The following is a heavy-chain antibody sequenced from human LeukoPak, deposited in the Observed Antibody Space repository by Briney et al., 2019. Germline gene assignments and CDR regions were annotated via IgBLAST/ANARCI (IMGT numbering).Heavy chain of an antibody. D-gene: IGHD5-12*01. V-gene: IGHV3-48*03. Sequence: GGSLRLSCAASGFTFSSYEMNWVRQAPGKGLEWVSYISSSGSTIYYADSVKGRFTISRDNAKNSLYLQMNGLRAEDTAIYYCAKDIGGFDYPSYFDYWGQGALVTVST. CDR3: AKDIGGFDYPSYFDY. CDR1: GFTFSSYE. J-gene: IGHJ4*02. CDR2: ISSSGSTI.